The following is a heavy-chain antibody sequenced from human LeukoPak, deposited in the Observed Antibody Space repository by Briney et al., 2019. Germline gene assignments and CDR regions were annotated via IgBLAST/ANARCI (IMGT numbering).Heavy chain of an antibody. CDR2: ISYDGSNK. CDR1: GFTFSSYA. V-gene: IGHV3-30*04. J-gene: IGHJ4*02. D-gene: IGHD6-13*01. Sequence: PGGSLRLSCAASGFTFSSYAMHWVRQAPGKGLEWVAVISYDGSNKYYADSVKGRFTISRDNSKNTLYLQMNSLRAEDTAVYYCAREKIAAAGFFYCGQGTLVTVSS. CDR3: AREKIAAAGFFY.